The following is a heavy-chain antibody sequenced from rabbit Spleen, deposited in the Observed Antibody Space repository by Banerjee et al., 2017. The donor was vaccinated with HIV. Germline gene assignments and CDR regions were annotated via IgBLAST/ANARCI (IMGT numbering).Heavy chain of an antibody. D-gene: IGHD6-1*01. CDR1: GFDFSSDA. Sequence: QEQLEESGGDLVKPEGSLTLTCKASGFDFSSDAMCWVRQAPGKGPEWIACIYNGDDTTYYASWVHGRFTISKASSTTVTLQMTSLTAADTATYFCARGFNSNGNGWNLWGPGTLVTVS. J-gene: IGHJ4*01. V-gene: IGHV1S47*01. CDR3: ARGFNSNGNGWNL. CDR2: IYNGDDTT.